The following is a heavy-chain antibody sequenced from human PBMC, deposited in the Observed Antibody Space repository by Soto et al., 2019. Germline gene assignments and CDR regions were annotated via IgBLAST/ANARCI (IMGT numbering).Heavy chain of an antibody. CDR3: AKGIEQWLSNWFDP. Sequence: EVQLVESGGGLAQRGRSLRLSCEASGFTFESYAMHWIRQAPGKGLEWVSGISWNSNSIGYADSVKGRFTISRDNAKNSLYLQMNSLRVEDTAFYYCAKGIEQWLSNWFDPWGQGTLVTVSS. V-gene: IGHV3-9*01. CDR1: GFTFESYA. CDR2: ISWNSNSI. J-gene: IGHJ5*02. D-gene: IGHD6-19*01.